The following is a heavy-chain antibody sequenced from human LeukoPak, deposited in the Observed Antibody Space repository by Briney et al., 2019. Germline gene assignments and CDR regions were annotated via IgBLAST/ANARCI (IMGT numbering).Heavy chain of an antibody. CDR1: GVSFSIFR. J-gene: IGHJ4*02. D-gene: IGHD3-3*01. CDR3: ARDHEWSWDY. Sequence: GGSLRLSCTLSGVSFSIFRVHWGRQAPGRGLEWVAFLRSDGRDKYYADSVKGRFTISRDSSKNTVYLQLSSLRTEDTAVYYCARDHEWSWDYWGQGTLVIVSS. V-gene: IGHV3-30*02. CDR2: LRSDGRDK.